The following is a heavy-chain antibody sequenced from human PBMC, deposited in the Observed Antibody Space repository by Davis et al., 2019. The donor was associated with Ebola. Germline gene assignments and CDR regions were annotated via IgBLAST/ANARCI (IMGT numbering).Heavy chain of an antibody. V-gene: IGHV3-74*03. Sequence: PGGSLRLSCAASGFTFSSYWMHWVRQAPGKGLVWVSRISGEGSTTKYAHSVKGRFTISRDNSKNTLYLQMNSLRAEDTAVYYCARAPAGRWQWPGTACDQWGQGTLVTVSS. D-gene: IGHD6-19*01. CDR1: GFTFSSYW. CDR2: ISGEGSTT. J-gene: IGHJ5*02. CDR3: ARAPAGRWQWPGTACDQ.